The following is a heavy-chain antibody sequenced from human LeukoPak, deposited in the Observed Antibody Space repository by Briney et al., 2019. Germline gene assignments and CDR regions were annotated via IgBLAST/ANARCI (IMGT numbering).Heavy chain of an antibody. J-gene: IGHJ4*02. CDR1: GGSISGSY. V-gene: IGHV4-59*01. CDR2: MYNSGST. D-gene: IGHD4-17*01. Sequence: SETLSLTCTVSGGSISGSYWSWIRQPPGKGLEWLAYMYNSGSTNYNPSLKSRVTISIDTSKNQFSLKLSSLTAADTAIYYCARGIESCGDYGYWGQGILVTVSS. CDR3: ARGIESCGDYGY.